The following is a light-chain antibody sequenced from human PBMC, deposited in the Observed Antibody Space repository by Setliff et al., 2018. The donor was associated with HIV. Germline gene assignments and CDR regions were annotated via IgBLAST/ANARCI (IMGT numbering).Light chain of an antibody. J-gene: IGLJ1*01. CDR1: SSDIGRYNL. Sequence: ALAQPASVSGSPGQSITISCTGTSSDIGRYNLVSWYQQYPGKAPKLMIYQATKRPSGVSNRFSGSKSGNTASLTTSGLQAEDEADYYCCSNTGSNTYVFGSGTKVTVL. CDR3: CSNTGSNTYV. CDR2: QAT. V-gene: IGLV2-23*01.